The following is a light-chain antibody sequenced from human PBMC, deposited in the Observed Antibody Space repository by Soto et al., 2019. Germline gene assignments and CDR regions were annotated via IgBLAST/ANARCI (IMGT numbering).Light chain of an antibody. CDR2: EVS. CDR3: SSSTSSDTLL. CDR1: SSDVGGYNY. J-gene: IGLJ2*01. Sequence: QSVLTQPASVSGSPGQSITISCTGTSSDVGGYNYVSWYQQHPGKAPKLMIYEVSNRPSGVSNRFSGSKSGNTASLTISGLQAEDEADYYCSSSTSSDTLLFVGGTKLTVL. V-gene: IGLV2-14*01.